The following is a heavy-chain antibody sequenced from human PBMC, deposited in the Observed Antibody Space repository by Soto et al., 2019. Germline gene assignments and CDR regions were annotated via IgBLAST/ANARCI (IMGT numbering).Heavy chain of an antibody. J-gene: IGHJ2*01. D-gene: IGHD4-17*01. V-gene: IGHV1-8*01. CDR2: MNPNSGNT. Sequence: QVQLVQSGAEVRKPGASVKVSCKASGYTFTSYDINWVRQASGQGLEWMGWMNPNSGNTGSAQRYQGRLTLTRNTSINTAYMELTSLISEDAAVYYCARVHTATTYFDVWGRGTLVAVSS. CDR1: GYTFTSYD. CDR3: ARVHTATTYFDV.